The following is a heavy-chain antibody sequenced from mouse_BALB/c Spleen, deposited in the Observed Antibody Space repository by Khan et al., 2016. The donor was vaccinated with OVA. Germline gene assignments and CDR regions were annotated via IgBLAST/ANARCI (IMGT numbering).Heavy chain of an antibody. CDR2: INSDGYYT. Sequence: EVELVESGGDLMKPGGSLKLSCAASGFTFSTYGMSWVRQTPDKRLEWVATINSDGYYTYYPDSVQGRFTISRNNAKNTLYLQMSSLKSEDTAMYYCASHVTGSFAYWGQGTLVTVSA. J-gene: IGHJ3*01. D-gene: IGHD4-1*01. CDR1: GFTFSTYG. CDR3: ASHVTGSFAY. V-gene: IGHV5-6*01.